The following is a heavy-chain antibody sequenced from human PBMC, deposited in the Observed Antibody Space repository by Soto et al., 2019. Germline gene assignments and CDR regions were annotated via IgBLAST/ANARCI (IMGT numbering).Heavy chain of an antibody. V-gene: IGHV4-4*07. CDR3: ARRGQDFWSGPFDY. CDR1: GGSISNYY. CDR2: IDTSGST. D-gene: IGHD3-3*01. J-gene: IGHJ4*02. Sequence: SETLSLTCTVSGGSISNYYCNWIRQPAGKGLEWIGRIDTSGSTNYNPSLKSQVTMSVDTSKQEFSLKLSSVTAADTALYYCARRGQDFWSGPFDYWGRGALVTVSS.